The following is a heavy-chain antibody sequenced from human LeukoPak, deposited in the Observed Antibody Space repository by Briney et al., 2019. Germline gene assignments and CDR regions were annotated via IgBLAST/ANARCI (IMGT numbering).Heavy chain of an antibody. V-gene: IGHV3-21*01. CDR2: ISSSISYI. CDR1: GFTFSSYS. J-gene: IGHJ6*04. CDR3: ARDYGSGSYDYYGMDV. D-gene: IGHD3-10*01. Sequence: GGSLRLSCAASGFTFSSYSMNWVRQAPGKGLEWVSSISSSISYIYYADSVKGRFTISRDKAKNSLYLQMNSLRAEDTAVYYCARDYGSGSYDYYGMDVWGKGTTVTVSP.